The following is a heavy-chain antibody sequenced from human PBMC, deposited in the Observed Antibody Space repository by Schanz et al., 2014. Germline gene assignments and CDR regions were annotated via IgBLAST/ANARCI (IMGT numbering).Heavy chain of an antibody. J-gene: IGHJ4*02. D-gene: IGHD5-12*01. V-gene: IGHV1-2*02. CDR3: ARVTTGYDS. CDR1: GYTFAVYY. Sequence: QVQLVQSGAEVKKPGASVKVSCKASGYTFAVYYIHWVRQAPGQGLEFMGWINPNSGDTEYGQQFEGRVTLTRDTSISTVYMQLSSLTSDDTAIYYCARVTTGYDSWGQGTLVTVSS. CDR2: INPNSGDT.